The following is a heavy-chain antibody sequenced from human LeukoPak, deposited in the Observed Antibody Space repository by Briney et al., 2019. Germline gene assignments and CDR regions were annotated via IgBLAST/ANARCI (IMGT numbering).Heavy chain of an antibody. CDR1: GGSISSCY. Sequence: SETLSLTCTVSGGSISSCYWSWIRQPPGKGLEWIGYIYYSGSTNYNPSLKSRVTISVDTSKNQFSLKLSSVTAADTAVYFCARDGNPPYYYVYMDAWGKGTTVTVSS. J-gene: IGHJ6*03. V-gene: IGHV4-59*01. CDR2: IYYSGST. CDR3: ARDGNPPYYYVYMDA. D-gene: IGHD4-23*01.